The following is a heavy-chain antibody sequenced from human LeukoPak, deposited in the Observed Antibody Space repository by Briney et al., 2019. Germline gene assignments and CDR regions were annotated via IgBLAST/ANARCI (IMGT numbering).Heavy chain of an antibody. J-gene: IGHJ6*02. CDR1: GFTFSNYA. D-gene: IGHD2-2*01. CDR3: ARYCISPPCLSGVYYGMDV. V-gene: IGHV3-23*01. Sequence: GGSLRLSCAASGFTFSNYAMSWVRQAPGQGLEWVSAISGSGGSTFYADSVQGRFTISRDNSKNTLYLQRNSLRAEDTATYYCARYCISPPCLSGVYYGMDVWGQGTTVTVSS. CDR2: ISGSGGST.